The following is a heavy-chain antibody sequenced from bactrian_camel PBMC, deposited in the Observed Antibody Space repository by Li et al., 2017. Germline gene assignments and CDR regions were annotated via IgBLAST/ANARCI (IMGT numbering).Heavy chain of an antibody. CDR2: IDTDGST. CDR3: VTDPGTDYSGDCSPLGGDSAADFGY. J-gene: IGHJ6*01. V-gene: IGHV3S1*01. Sequence: HVQLVESGGGSVQSGGSLRLSCAASGYTHNRYCMGWFRLAPGKEREGVAIIDTDGSTFYADSVAGRFTISQDNSKNTLSLQMNSLKPEDTAIYYCVTDPGTDYSGDCSPLGGDSAADFGYWGQGTQVTVS. CDR1: GYTHNRYC. D-gene: IGHD3*01.